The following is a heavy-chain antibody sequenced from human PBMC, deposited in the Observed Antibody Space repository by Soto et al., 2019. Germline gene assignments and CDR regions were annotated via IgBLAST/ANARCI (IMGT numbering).Heavy chain of an antibody. J-gene: IGHJ4*02. CDR2: IDPKSGVS. CDR3: ANSPDILTGYPPIYFDY. D-gene: IGHD3-9*01. CDR1: GYTFTDLY. V-gene: IGHV1-2*02. Sequence: ASVKVSCKPSGYTFTDLYIHWVRQAPGLGLEWMGWIDPKSGVSRKTQKFQGSLTITKDTSKNQVVLSLTNVDPVDTATYYCANSPDILTGYPPIYFDYWGQGTLVTVSS.